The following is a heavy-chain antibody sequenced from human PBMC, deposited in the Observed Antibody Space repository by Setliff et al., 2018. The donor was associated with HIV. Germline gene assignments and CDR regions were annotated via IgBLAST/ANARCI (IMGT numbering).Heavy chain of an antibody. D-gene: IGHD5-12*01. V-gene: IGHV1-2*02. CDR3: ARPGYSGYDFIGGNLGY. CDR1: GYTFGGYY. Sequence: ASVKVSCKASGYTFGGYYMHWLRQAPGQGLEWMGWIKPNTGGTNYAQIFQGRVTMTRDTSISTAYMELSRLRSDDTAVYYCARPGYSGYDFIGGNLGYWGQGTLVTVSS. J-gene: IGHJ4*02. CDR2: IKPNTGGT.